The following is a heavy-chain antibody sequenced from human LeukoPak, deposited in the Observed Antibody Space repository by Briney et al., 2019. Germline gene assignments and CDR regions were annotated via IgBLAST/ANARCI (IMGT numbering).Heavy chain of an antibody. V-gene: IGHV4-34*01. J-gene: IGHJ4*02. D-gene: IGHD3-10*01. CDR2: INYNGEST. CDR3: ARGVFVTMVRGAFDY. Sequence: PSETLSLTCAVSGGSFSGYLWSWIRQPPGKGLEWIGEINYNGESTNYNPSLKSRVTISVDRSKNQFSLKLSSVTAADTAVYYCARGVFVTMVRGAFDYWGQGTLVTVSS. CDR1: GGSFSGYL.